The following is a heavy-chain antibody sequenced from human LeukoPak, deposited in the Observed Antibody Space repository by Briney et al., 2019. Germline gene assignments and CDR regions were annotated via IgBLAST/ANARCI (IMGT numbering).Heavy chain of an antibody. D-gene: IGHD5-18*01. CDR1: GYTFTGYY. Sequence: ASVKVSCKASGYTFTGYYMHWVRQAPGQGLEWMGWISAYNGNTNYAQKLQGRVTMTTDTSTSTAYMELRSLRSDDTAVYYCARDRTRYGSALDYWGQGTLVTVSS. CDR2: ISAYNGNT. J-gene: IGHJ4*02. CDR3: ARDRTRYGSALDY. V-gene: IGHV1-18*04.